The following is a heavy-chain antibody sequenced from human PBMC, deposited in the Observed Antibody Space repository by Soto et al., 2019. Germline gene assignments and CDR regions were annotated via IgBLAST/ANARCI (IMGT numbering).Heavy chain of an antibody. Sequence: GESLKISCKGSGYSFAGYWISWVRQKPGKGLEWMGRIDPSDSQTYYSPSFRGHVTISATKSITTVFLQWSSLRASDTAMYYCARQIYDSDTGPNFQYYFDSWGQGTRSPSPQ. CDR2: IDPSDSQT. J-gene: IGHJ4*02. CDR3: ARQIYDSDTGPNFQYYFDS. CDR1: GYSFAGYW. D-gene: IGHD3-22*01. V-gene: IGHV5-10-1*01.